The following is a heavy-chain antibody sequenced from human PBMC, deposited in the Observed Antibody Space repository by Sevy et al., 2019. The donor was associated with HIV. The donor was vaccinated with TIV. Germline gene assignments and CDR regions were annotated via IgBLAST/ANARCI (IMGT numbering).Heavy chain of an antibody. CDR2: ISSGSSYI. V-gene: IGHV3-21*06. D-gene: IGHD3-10*01. CDR1: GFTFSYYT. Sequence: GGSLRLSCAASGFTFSYYTMNWVRQAPGKGLEWVSYISSGSSYISYTDSVKGRFTISIDNAKNSLYLQMNSLRPEDTAMYFCARDRDYYGSGTFDAWGQGTTVTVSS. CDR3: ARDRDYYGSGTFDA. J-gene: IGHJ6*02.